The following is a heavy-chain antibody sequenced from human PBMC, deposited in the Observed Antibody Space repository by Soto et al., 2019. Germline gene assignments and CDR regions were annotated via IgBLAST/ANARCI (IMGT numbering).Heavy chain of an antibody. CDR2: LTPRNGQT. Sequence: QVQLVQSGAEVKKPGASVKVSCQTSGYNFSAYYFNWVRQAAGQGPEWMGWLTPRNGQTGYVQKFRGRVTMTRDTSIAAVYLELSRLTSEDTAIYFCARETDTSMVDYWGQGTLVTVSS. V-gene: IGHV1-8*01. J-gene: IGHJ4*02. CDR3: ARETDTSMVDY. D-gene: IGHD5-18*01. CDR1: GYNFSAYY.